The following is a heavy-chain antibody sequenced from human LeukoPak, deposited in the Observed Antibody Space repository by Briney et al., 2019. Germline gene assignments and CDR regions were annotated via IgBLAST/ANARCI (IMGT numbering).Heavy chain of an antibody. CDR2: ISGSGGST. D-gene: IGHD3-3*01. CDR3: AKRSGYYTGQGYFQH. Sequence: GGSLRLSCAASGFTFSSYAMSWVRQAPGKGLEWVSDISGSGGSTYYADSVKGRFTISRDNSKNTLYLQMNSLRAEDTAVYYCAKRSGYYTGQGYFQHWGQGTLVTVSS. J-gene: IGHJ1*01. V-gene: IGHV3-23*01. CDR1: GFTFSSYA.